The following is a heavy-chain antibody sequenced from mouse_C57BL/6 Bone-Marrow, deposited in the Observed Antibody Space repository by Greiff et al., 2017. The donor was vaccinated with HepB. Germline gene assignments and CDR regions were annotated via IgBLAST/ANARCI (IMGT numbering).Heavy chain of an antibody. CDR1: GYTFTGYW. Sequence: QVQLQQSGAELMKPGASVKLSCKATGYTFTGYWIEWVKQRPGRGLEWIGEILPGSGSTNYNEKFKGKATFTADTSSNTAYMQLSSLTTEDSAFYYCASHGGSFNWAWFAYWGQGTRVTVSA. CDR2: ILPGSGST. D-gene: IGHD4-1*02. V-gene: IGHV1-9*01. CDR3: ASHGGSFNWAWFAY. J-gene: IGHJ3*01.